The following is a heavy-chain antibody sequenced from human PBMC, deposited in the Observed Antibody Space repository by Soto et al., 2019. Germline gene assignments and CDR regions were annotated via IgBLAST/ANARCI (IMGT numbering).Heavy chain of an antibody. CDR2: TTDTDGDR. D-gene: IGHD2-2*01. V-gene: IGHV3-23*01. CDR1: GITFRSRA. J-gene: IGHJ6*02. Sequence: PGGSLRLSCVASGITFRSRAMSWVRQAPGEGLEWVSVTTDTDGDRKYADSVRGRFTISRDNSKNTLYLQMSSLRAEDSAVYYCARDDRIVVVPTSLGAMDVWGQGTTVTVSS. CDR3: ARDDRIVVVPTSLGAMDV.